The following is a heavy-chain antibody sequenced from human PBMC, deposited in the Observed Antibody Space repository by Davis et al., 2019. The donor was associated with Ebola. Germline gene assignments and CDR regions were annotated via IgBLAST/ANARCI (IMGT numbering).Heavy chain of an antibody. V-gene: IGHV1-46*01. Sequence: ASVKVSCKASGGTFSSYAISWVRQAPGQGLEWMGIINPSGGSTSYAQKFQGRVTMTRDTSTSTVYMELSSLRSEDTAVYYCAREDGAVTATIHNWFDPWGQGTLVTVSS. CDR1: GGTFSSYA. CDR2: INPSGGST. J-gene: IGHJ5*02. CDR3: AREDGAVTATIHNWFDP. D-gene: IGHD5-12*01.